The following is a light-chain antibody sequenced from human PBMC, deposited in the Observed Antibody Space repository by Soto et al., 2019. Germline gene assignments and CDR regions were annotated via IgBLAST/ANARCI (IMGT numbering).Light chain of an antibody. CDR2: GAS. V-gene: IGKV3-15*01. Sequence: ELVLTQSPGTLSLSPGERSTLSCGASQSVSSSYLAWYQQKPGKAPRLLIYGASNGATGIPARSSGSGSGTEFTLNISSLQSEDFAVYYCQQYHNWPPVITFGQGTRLEIK. J-gene: IGKJ5*01. CDR3: QQYHNWPPVIT. CDR1: QSVSSSY.